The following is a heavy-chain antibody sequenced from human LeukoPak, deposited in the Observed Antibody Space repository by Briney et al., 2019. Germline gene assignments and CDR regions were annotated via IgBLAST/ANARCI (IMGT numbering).Heavy chain of an antibody. D-gene: IGHD3-10*01. Sequence: TGGSLRLSCAASGFTFSSYEMNWVRLAPGKGLEWVSYISSSGSTIYYADSVKGRFTISRDNAKNSLYLQMNSLRAEDTAVYYCASSSGYYGSGSLEIDYWGQGTLVTVSS. V-gene: IGHV3-48*03. CDR1: GFTFSSYE. CDR2: ISSSGSTI. J-gene: IGHJ4*02. CDR3: ASSSGYYGSGSLEIDY.